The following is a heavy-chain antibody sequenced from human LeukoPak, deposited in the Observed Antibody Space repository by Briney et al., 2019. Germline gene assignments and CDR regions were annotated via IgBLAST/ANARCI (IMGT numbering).Heavy chain of an antibody. V-gene: IGHV3-7*04. J-gene: IGHJ3*02. CDR3: ARHAKWAFDT. CDR1: GFTFTKHC. CDR2: IRQDGSEK. Sequence: GGSLRLSCAASGFTFTKHCMPWVRQSPGKGLEWVANIRQDGSEKDYVDSVKGRFSISRDNARNSLTLEMTSLRADDTAVYYCARHAKWAFDTWGRGTMVTVSS. D-gene: IGHD1-26*01.